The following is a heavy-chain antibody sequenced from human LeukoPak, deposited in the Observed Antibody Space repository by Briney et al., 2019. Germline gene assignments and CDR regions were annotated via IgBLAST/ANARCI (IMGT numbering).Heavy chain of an antibody. D-gene: IGHD5-24*01. V-gene: IGHV1-2*02. CDR2: INPNSGDP. J-gene: IGHJ4*02. Sequence: ASVMVSCKASGYTFTAYYLHWVRQASGQGLEWMGWINPNSGDPNYALNFEGRVTMARDTSISTAYMELSSLRSDDKAVYYCARGGDGNRRDFDYWGQGTLVTVSS. CDR3: ARGGDGNRRDFDY. CDR1: GYTFTAYY.